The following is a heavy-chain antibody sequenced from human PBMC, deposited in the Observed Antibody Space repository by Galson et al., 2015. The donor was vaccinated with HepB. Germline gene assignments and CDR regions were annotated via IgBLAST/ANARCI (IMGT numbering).Heavy chain of an antibody. CDR1: GDSVSSNSAA. CDR2: TYYRSKWYN. J-gene: IGHJ6*02. V-gene: IGHV6-1*01. CDR3: ARGKDIVVVVAVQPYGMDV. Sequence: ISGDSVSSNSAAWNWIRQSPSRGLEWLGRTYYRSKWYNDYAVSVKSRITINPDTSKNQFSLQLNSVTPEDTAVYYCARGKDIVVVVAVQPYGMDVWGQGTTVTVSS. D-gene: IGHD2-15*01.